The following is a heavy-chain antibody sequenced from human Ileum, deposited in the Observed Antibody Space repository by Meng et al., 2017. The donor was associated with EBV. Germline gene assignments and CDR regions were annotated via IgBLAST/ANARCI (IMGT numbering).Heavy chain of an antibody. CDR1: GFIFSNYW. CDR3: ARDLFWNQADY. J-gene: IGHJ4*02. D-gene: IGHD1-14*01. V-gene: IGHV3-74*01. Sequence: EVQLVDAGGGLVQPGVSLRLSCATSGFIFSNYWMHWVRQAPGKGLVWVSRIHADGSVTNYADSVKGRFTISRDNAKNTLYLQMNSLRAEDTAVYYCARDLFWNQADYWGQGTLVTVSS. CDR2: IHADGSVT.